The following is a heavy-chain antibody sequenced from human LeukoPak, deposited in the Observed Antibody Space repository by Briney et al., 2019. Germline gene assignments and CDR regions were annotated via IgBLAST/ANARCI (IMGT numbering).Heavy chain of an antibody. D-gene: IGHD3-22*01. J-gene: IGHJ4*02. CDR2: INHSGST. Sequence: SETLSLTCAVYGXSFSGYYWSWIRQPPGKGLEWIGEINHSGSTNYNPSLKSRVTISVDTSKNQFSLKLSSVTAADTAVYYCARGPHTGVNYYDSSGYYYWGQGTLVTVSS. CDR3: ARGPHTGVNYYDSSGYYY. CDR1: GXSFSGYY. V-gene: IGHV4-34*01.